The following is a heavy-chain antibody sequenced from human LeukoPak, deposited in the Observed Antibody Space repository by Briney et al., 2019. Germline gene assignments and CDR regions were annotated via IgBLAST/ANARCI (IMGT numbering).Heavy chain of an antibody. CDR3: ARESIAAPSEPGYYCGMDV. D-gene: IGHD6-6*01. V-gene: IGHV4-59*01. Sequence: SETLSLTCTVSGGSISSYYWSWIRQPPGKGLEWIGYIYYSGSTNYNPSLKSRVTISVDTSKNQFSLKLSSVTAADTAVYYCARESIAAPSEPGYYCGMDVWGQGTTVTVSS. J-gene: IGHJ6*02. CDR1: GGSISSYY. CDR2: IYYSGST.